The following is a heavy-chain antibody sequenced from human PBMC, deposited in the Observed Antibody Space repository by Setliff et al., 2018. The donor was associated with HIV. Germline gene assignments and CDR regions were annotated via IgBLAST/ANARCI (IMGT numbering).Heavy chain of an antibody. CDR3: ARKGMSTTRWYLDY. CDR2: TIPNLNTA. V-gene: IGHV1-69*10. CDR1: GDTFSNYA. Sequence: ASVKVSCKASGDTFSNYAITWMRQAPGQGLEWMGGTIPNLNTAHYAQKFQGRVTFTADKSTNTAYMDLRTLRSEDTALYYCARKGMSTTRWYLDYWGQGTLVTVSS. D-gene: IGHD5-12*01. J-gene: IGHJ4*02.